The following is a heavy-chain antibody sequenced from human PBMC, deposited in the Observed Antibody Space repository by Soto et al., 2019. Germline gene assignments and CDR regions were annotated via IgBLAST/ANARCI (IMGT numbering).Heavy chain of an antibody. CDR3: TKLYGGNSDY. J-gene: IGHJ4*02. CDR1: GFTFSGSA. V-gene: IGHV3-73*02. CDR2: IRSKANSSAT. Sequence: EVHLVESGGGLVQPGGSLKLSCAASGFTFSGSAMHWVRQASGKGLEWVGRIRSKANSSATAYAASVKGRFTLSRDDSKNTAYLQMNSLKPEDTAVYYCTKLYGGNSDYWGQGTLVTVSS. D-gene: IGHD2-21*01.